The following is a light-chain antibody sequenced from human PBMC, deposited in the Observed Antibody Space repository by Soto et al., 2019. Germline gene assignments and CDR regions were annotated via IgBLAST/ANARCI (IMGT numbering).Light chain of an antibody. CDR2: AAS. J-gene: IGKJ1*01. Sequence: AIQMTQSPSSLSASVGDRVTITCRASQGIRDDLGWYQQKPGKAPKLLIYAASNLQSGVPSRFSGSGSGTDFTLASSSPQPEDFATYYCLQDYNSPWTFGQRTKVEIK. CDR1: QGIRDD. V-gene: IGKV1-6*01. CDR3: LQDYNSPWT.